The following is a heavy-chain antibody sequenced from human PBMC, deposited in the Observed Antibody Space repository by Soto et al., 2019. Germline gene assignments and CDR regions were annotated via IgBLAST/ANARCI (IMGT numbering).Heavy chain of an antibody. D-gene: IGHD3-10*01. CDR1: GGSISSYY. CDR2: IYYSGST. CDR3: ARGTMVRGVKGFDY. Sequence: PSETLSLTCTVSGGSISSYYWSWIRQPPGKGLEWIGYIYYSGSTNYNPSLKSRVTISVDTSKNQFSLKLSSVTAADTAVYYCARGTMVRGVKGFDYWGQGTLVTVSS. J-gene: IGHJ4*02. V-gene: IGHV4-59*01.